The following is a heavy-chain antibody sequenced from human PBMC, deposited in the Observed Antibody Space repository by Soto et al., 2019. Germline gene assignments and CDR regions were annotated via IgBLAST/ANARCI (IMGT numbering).Heavy chain of an antibody. J-gene: IGHJ4*02. V-gene: IGHV4-59*08. CDR1: GGSISSYY. Sequence: SETLSLTCTVSGGSISSYYWSWIRQPPGKGLEWIGYIYYSGSTNYNPSLKSRVTISVDTSTNQFSLKLSSVTAADTAVYYCVRHGYYYGSGSFDYWGQGTLVTVSS. CDR2: IYYSGST. CDR3: VRHGYYYGSGSFDY. D-gene: IGHD3-10*01.